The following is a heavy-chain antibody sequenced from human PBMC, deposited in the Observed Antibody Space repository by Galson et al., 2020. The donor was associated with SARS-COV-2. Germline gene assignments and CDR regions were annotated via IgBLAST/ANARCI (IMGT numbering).Heavy chain of an antibody. CDR1: GFTFTTYG. CDR3: ARIPTGVSAKAGTWFDP. CDR2: ITGSGTIT. V-gene: IGHV3-23*01. D-gene: IGHD6-19*01. Sequence: GESLKISCAASGFTFTTYGMGWVRQAPGEGLDWVSSITGSGTITYYAHSVRGRFTISRDNSNNALFLQMNSLRVEDTAIYYCARIPTGVSAKAGTWFDPWGQGTLVTVSS. J-gene: IGHJ5*02.